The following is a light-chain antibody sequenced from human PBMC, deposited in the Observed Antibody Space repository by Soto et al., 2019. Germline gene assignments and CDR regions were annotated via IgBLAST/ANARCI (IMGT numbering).Light chain of an antibody. J-gene: IGLJ1*01. CDR1: SSDIGSYNR. CDR2: EVS. CDR3: SSFTTSSTYV. Sequence: SVLTQPPSVSGSPGQSVAISCTGTSSDIGSYNRVAWYQQPPGTAPKLIIYEVSNRPSGVPDRFSGSKSGNMASLTTSGLQAEDEADYYCSSFTTSSTYVFGTGTKVTVL. V-gene: IGLV2-18*03.